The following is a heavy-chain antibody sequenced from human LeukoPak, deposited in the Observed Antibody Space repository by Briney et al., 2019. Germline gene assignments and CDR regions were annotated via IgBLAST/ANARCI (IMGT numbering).Heavy chain of an antibody. CDR3: ARVYSSSWPRPYHPFDY. D-gene: IGHD6-13*01. CDR1: GGSISSYY. J-gene: IGHJ4*02. Sequence: PSETLSLTCTVSGGSISSYYWSWIRQPPGKGLEWIGYIHYSGSTNYNPSLKSRVTISVDTSKNQFSLKLSSVTAADTAVYYCARVYSSSWPRPYHPFDYWGQGTLVTVSS. V-gene: IGHV4-59*01. CDR2: IHYSGST.